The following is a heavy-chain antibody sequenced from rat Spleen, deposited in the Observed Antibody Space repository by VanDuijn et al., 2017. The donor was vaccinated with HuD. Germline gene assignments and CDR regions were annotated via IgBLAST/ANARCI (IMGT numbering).Heavy chain of an antibody. D-gene: IGHD1-4*01. V-gene: IGHV5-22*01. CDR1: GFTFRDYA. Sequence: EVQLVESGGGLVQPGRSLKLSCAASGFTFRDYAMAWVRQAPKRGLEWVASITYEGSSAYYGGSVKGRFTISRDNAKSTLYLQMNSLRSEDTATYYCARPDGYTYVMDAWGQGASVTVSS. CDR3: ARPDGYTYVMDA. CDR2: ITYEGSSA. J-gene: IGHJ4*01.